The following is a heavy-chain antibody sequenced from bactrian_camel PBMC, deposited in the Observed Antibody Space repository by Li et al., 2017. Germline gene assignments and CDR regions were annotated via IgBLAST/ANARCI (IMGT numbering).Heavy chain of an antibody. CDR2: IDTDGTT. V-gene: IGHV3S53*01. Sequence: QVQLVESGGGSVEAGGSLRLSCVASGSTYRRNFVGWFRQAPGREREGVAAIDTDGTTTYADSVKGRFTISTDKSKNTLNLQMSSLKPEDTAKYYCAADLDGRIYFGAVRRELESREYNVWGQGTQVTVS. J-gene: IGHJ4*01. CDR1: GSTYRRNF. CDR3: AADLDGRIYFGAVRRELESREYNV. D-gene: IGHD6*01.